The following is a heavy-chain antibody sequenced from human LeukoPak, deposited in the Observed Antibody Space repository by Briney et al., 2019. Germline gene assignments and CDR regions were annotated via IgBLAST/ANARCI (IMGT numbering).Heavy chain of an antibody. Sequence: ASVKVSCKASGYTFTSYGISWVRQAPGQGLEWMGIINPSGGSTSYAQKFQGRVTMTRDTSTSTVYMELSSLRSEDTAVYYCARVTSSGWYYFDYWGQGTLVTVSS. V-gene: IGHV1-46*01. D-gene: IGHD6-19*01. CDR2: INPSGGST. CDR3: ARVTSSGWYYFDY. J-gene: IGHJ4*02. CDR1: GYTFTSYG.